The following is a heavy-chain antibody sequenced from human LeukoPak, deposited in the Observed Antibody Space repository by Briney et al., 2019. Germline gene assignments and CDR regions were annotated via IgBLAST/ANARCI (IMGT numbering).Heavy chain of an antibody. CDR1: GFTFSSYA. Sequence: GGSLRLSCAASGFTFSSYAMSWVRQAPGKGLEWVSAISGSGGSTYYADSVKGRFTISRDNSKNTLHLQMNSLKTEDTAVYYCTTVAATSDAFDIWGQGTMVTVSS. J-gene: IGHJ3*02. CDR3: TTVAATSDAFDI. V-gene: IGHV3-23*01. CDR2: ISGSGGST. D-gene: IGHD6-25*01.